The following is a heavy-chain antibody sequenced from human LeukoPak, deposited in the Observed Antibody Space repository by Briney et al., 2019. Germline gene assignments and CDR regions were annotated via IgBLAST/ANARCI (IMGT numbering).Heavy chain of an antibody. V-gene: IGHV4-4*07. CDR3: ARDNGYTSGWGPPCDY. D-gene: IGHD6-19*01. CDR2: MYISGST. Sequence: SETLSLTCTVSGGSVSSYYWSWIRQPAGKGLEWIGRMYISGSTKYNPSLKSRVTMSIDTSRNQLSLKLSSVTAADTAVYYCARDNGYTSGWGPPCDYWGQGTLVTVSS. CDR1: GGSVSSYY. J-gene: IGHJ4*02.